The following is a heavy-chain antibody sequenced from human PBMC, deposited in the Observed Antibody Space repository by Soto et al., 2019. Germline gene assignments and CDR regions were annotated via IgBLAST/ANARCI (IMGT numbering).Heavy chain of an antibody. Sequence: SVKVSCKASGGTFSSYAISWVRQAPGQGLERMGGIIPIFGTANYSQKFQGRVTITADESTSTAYMELSSLRSEDTAVYYCARAVAARPGYYYGMDVWCQGTTVTVSS. CDR3: ARAVAARPGYYYGMDV. D-gene: IGHD6-6*01. V-gene: IGHV1-69*13. CDR1: GGTFSSYA. CDR2: IIPIFGTA. J-gene: IGHJ6*02.